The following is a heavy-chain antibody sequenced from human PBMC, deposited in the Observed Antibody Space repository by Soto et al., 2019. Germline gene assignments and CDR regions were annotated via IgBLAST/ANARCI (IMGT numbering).Heavy chain of an antibody. Sequence: QTLSLTCAISGDSVSSNSAAWNWIRQSPSRGLEWLGRTYYRSKWYNDYAVSVKSRITINPDTSKNQFSLQLNSVTPEDTAVYYCARDPYGDYDYYYYYGMDVWGQGTTVTVSS. CDR1: GDSVSSNSAA. J-gene: IGHJ6*02. V-gene: IGHV6-1*01. CDR3: ARDPYGDYDYYYYYGMDV. D-gene: IGHD4-17*01. CDR2: TYYRSKWYN.